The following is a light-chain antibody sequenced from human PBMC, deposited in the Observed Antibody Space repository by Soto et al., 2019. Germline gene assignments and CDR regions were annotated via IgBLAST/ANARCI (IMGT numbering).Light chain of an antibody. CDR1: QSISSW. V-gene: IGKV1-5*03. Sequence: DIQMAPSPSTLSASVLDRVNITFRASQSISSWLAWYQQKPGKAPKLLIYKASSLESGVPSRFSGSGSGTEFTLAITGLQPEDFATYYCLKYYNFSWKFGQGTKVDIK. CDR3: LKYYNFSWK. CDR2: KAS. J-gene: IGKJ1*01.